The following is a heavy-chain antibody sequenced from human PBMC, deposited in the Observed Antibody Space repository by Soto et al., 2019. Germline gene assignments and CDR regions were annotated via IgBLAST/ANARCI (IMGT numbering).Heavy chain of an antibody. CDR1: GGTFSTYP. Sequence: QVQLVQSGAEVRMPGSSVKVSCKASGGTFSTYPINWVRQAPGQGLEWMGGIIPLFGTTNYAQKFKGRVTITAGESTSTAYMELSSLRAEDAAVYYCARGATHGSSWYFWFDPWGQGTLVTVSS. CDR3: ARGATHGSSWYFWFDP. CDR2: IIPLFGTT. D-gene: IGHD6-13*01. J-gene: IGHJ5*02. V-gene: IGHV1-69*01.